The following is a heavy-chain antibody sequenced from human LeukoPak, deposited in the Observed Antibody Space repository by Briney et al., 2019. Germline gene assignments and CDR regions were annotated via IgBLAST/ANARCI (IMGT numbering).Heavy chain of an antibody. J-gene: IGHJ4*02. V-gene: IGHV3-66*01. D-gene: IGHD4/OR15-4a*01. CDR3: ARVGGANYYFDY. Sequence: GGSLRLSCAASGFTVSTNYMSWVRQAPGKGLEWVSVIYSGGSSFYADSVKGRSTISRDNSKNTLYLQMNSLRAEDTAVYYCARVGGANYYFDYWGQGTLVTVSS. CDR2: IYSGGSS. CDR1: GFTVSTNY.